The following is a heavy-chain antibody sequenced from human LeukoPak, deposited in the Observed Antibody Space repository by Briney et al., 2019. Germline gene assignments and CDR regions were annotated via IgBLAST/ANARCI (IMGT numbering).Heavy chain of an antibody. CDR1: GFTFSTNW. J-gene: IGHJ5*02. CDR3: AKDAQDLWFDP. Sequence: GGSLRLSCAASGFTFSTNWMSWVRQAPGKGLEWVSAISGSGGSTYYADSVKGRFTISRDNSKNTLYLQMNSLRAEDTAVYYCAKDAQDLWFDPWGQGTLVTVSS. CDR2: ISGSGGST. V-gene: IGHV3-23*01.